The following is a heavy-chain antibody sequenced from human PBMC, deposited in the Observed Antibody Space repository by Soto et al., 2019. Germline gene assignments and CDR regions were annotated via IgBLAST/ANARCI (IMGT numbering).Heavy chain of an antibody. CDR3: AKDSPFTVLGATYYFDY. CDR1: GFTFSSYA. CDR2: ISGSGGST. D-gene: IGHD1-26*01. Sequence: PGGSLGLSCAASGFTFSSYAMSWVRQAPGKGLEWVSAISGSGGSTYYADSVKGRFTISRDNSKNTLYLQMNSLRAEDTAVYYCAKDSPFTVLGATYYFDYWGQGTLVTVSS. J-gene: IGHJ4*02. V-gene: IGHV3-23*01.